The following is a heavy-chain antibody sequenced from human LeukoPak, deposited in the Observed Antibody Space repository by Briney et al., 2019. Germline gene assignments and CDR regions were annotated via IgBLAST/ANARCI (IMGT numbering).Heavy chain of an antibody. Sequence: SVKVSCKASGGTFSSYAISWVRQAPGQGLEWMGGIIPIFGTANYAQKFQGRVTITADKSTSTAYMELSSLRSEDTAVYYCARGSGYYDSSGYSIGIWGQGTMVTVSS. D-gene: IGHD3-22*01. V-gene: IGHV1-69*06. CDR1: GGTFSSYA. CDR3: ARGSGYYDSSGYSIGI. J-gene: IGHJ3*02. CDR2: IIPIFGTA.